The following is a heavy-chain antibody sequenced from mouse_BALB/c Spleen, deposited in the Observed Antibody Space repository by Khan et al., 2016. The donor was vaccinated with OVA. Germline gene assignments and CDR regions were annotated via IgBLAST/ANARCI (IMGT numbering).Heavy chain of an antibody. CDR2: ISSAGTST. D-gene: IGHD2-1*01. V-gene: IGHV5-9-1*01. CDR1: GFTFSTFV. J-gene: IGHJ3*01. CDR3: TNGNYGWFAY. Sequence: EVELVESGGGLVKPGGSLKLSCSASGFTFSTFVMSWVRQTPEKRLEWVATISSAGTSTYFSDSVKGRFTISRDNAKNTLYLQMNSLRSEDTAVYYCTNGNYGWFAYWGQGTLVTVSA.